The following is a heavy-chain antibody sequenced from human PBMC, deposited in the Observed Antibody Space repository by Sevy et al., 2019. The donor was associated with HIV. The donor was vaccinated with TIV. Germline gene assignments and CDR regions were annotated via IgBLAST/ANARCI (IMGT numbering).Heavy chain of an antibody. CDR1: GGSISSYY. CDR2: RYTSGST. J-gene: IGHJ4*02. V-gene: IGHV4-4*07. CDR3: ARVKKGIYDY. Sequence: SETLSLTCTVSGGSISSYYWSWIRLPAGKGLEWIGHRYTSGSTNDNPSLKSRVTISVDTSKNQFSLKLSSVTAADTAAYYCARVKKGIYDYWGQGTLVTVSS.